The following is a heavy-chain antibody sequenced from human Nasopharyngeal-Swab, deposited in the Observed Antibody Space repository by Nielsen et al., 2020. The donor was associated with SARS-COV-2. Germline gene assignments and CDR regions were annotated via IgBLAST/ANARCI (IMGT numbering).Heavy chain of an antibody. CDR3: ARVEASSGGSFDY. J-gene: IGHJ4*02. V-gene: IGHV4-4*02. CDR2: LSLSGTT. Sequence: SETLSLTCAVSGDSISTINWWSWVRQSPGKRLEWIGELSLSGTTNLNPSLKSRLSMSIDKAKNQFSLKLSSVTAADTAIYYCARVEASSGGSFDYWGQGTLVTVSS. CDR1: GDSISTINW. D-gene: IGHD3-16*01.